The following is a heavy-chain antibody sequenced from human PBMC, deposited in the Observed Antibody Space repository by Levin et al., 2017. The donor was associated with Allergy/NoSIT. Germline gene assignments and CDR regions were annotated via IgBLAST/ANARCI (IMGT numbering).Heavy chain of an antibody. Sequence: QTLSLTCTFSGFSLSTSGMCVSWIRQPPGKALEWLARIDWDDDKYYSTSLKTRLTISKDTSKNQVVLTMTNMDPVDTATYYCARIFLAAGTGYFDYWGQGTLVTVSS. CDR1: GFSLSTSGMC. V-gene: IGHV2-70*11. CDR3: ARIFLAAGTGYFDY. D-gene: IGHD6-13*01. CDR2: IDWDDDK. J-gene: IGHJ4*02.